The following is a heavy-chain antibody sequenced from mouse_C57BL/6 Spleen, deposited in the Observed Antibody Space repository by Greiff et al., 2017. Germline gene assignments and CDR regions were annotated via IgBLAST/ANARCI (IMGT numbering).Heavy chain of an antibody. CDR1: GSPFTSSW. CDR2: IHPHSGST. J-gene: IGHJ3*01. D-gene: IGHD2-5*01. V-gene: IGHV1-64*01. Sequence: VQLQQPGAALVQPGASVKLSCKASGSPFTSSWMHWVKQRPVPGLAWLGMIHPHSGSTNYNEQFKRKAPLTVDKSPSTAYMQLSSLTSEDSAVYYCARHSNYDAWLAYWGQGTLVSVAA. CDR3: ARHSNYDAWLAY.